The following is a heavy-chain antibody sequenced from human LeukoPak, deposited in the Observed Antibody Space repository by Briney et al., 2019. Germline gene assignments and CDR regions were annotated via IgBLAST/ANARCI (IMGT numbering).Heavy chain of an antibody. Sequence: GGSLRLSCAASGFTFSAYWMSWVRQAPGKGLEGVANIKQDGRDKYYVDSVKGRLTIPRDNAKTSLYLQMNSLRAEDTAVYYCTRKTVVGYYFDYWGQGTPVTVSS. CDR3: TRKTVVGYYFDY. CDR2: IKQDGRDK. J-gene: IGHJ4*02. D-gene: IGHD4-23*01. CDR1: GFTFSAYW. V-gene: IGHV3-7*03.